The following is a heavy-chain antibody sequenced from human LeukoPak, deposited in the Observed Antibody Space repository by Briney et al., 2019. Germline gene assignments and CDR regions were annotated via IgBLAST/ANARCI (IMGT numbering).Heavy chain of an antibody. CDR1: GYTFTKYY. V-gene: IGHV5-51*01. CDR2: IFPGGSDT. D-gene: IGHD5-12*01. J-gene: IGHJ6*02. Sequence: GEPLKISCKGSGYTFTKYYIAWVRQMPGKGLEWMGLIFPGGSDTRYSPSCQGQVTISADKSISTAYLQWRSLKASDTGIYYCARLYSGFDPKAKIFYYSGMDVWGQGSTVTVSS. CDR3: ARLYSGFDPKAKIFYYSGMDV.